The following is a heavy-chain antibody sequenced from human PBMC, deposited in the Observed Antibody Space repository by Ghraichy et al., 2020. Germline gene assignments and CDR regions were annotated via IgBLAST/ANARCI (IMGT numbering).Heavy chain of an antibody. D-gene: IGHD6-6*01. J-gene: IGHJ5*02. Sequence: GGSLRLSCAASGFTFSSYDMSWVRQAPGKGLEWVSGISESGGRTYYSDSVKGRFTISRDNSKDTLYLQMNSLRAEDTAVYFCAKESRIAAAWGQGTLVTVSS. V-gene: IGHV3-23*01. CDR2: ISESGGRT. CDR3: AKESRIAAA. CDR1: GFTFSSYD.